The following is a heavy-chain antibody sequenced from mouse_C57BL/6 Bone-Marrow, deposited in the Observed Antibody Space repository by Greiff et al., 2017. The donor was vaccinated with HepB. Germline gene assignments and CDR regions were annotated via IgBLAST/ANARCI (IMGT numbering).Heavy chain of an antibody. J-gene: IGHJ4*01. CDR2: INPNNGGT. CDR3: ARFDYDKGYYAMDY. CDR1: GYTFTDYN. D-gene: IGHD2-4*01. V-gene: IGHV1-18*01. Sequence: VQLQQSGPELVKPGASVKIPCKASGYTFTDYNMDWVKQSHGKSLEWIGDINPNNGGTIYNQKFKGKATLTVDKSSSTAYMELRSLTSEDTAVYYCARFDYDKGYYAMDYWGQGTSVTVSS.